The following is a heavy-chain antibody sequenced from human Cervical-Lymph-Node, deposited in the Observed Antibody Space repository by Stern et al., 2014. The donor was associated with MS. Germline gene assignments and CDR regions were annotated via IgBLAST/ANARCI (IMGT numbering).Heavy chain of an antibody. V-gene: IGHV5-51*01. CDR2: TYPYDDNT. J-gene: IGHJ4*02. CDR1: GYSFTSHY. Sequence: EVQLVQSGAEVKQPGASLKISCKLSGYSFTSHYIAWVRQIPGTGLDWMGYTYPYDDNTTYSPSFQGQVTISADKSITTAYLQWSSRRASDTAMYYCARHVQGFDYWGQGTLVTVSS. CDR3: ARHVQGFDY.